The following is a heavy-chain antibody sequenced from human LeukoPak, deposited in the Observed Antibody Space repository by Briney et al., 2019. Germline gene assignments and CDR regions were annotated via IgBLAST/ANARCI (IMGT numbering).Heavy chain of an antibody. CDR1: GGSISSYY. CDR3: ARDYGDFPAYYFDY. J-gene: IGHJ4*02. V-gene: IGHV4-4*07. CDR2: IYNSGIT. D-gene: IGHD4-17*01. Sequence: PSETLSLTCTVSGGSISSYYWSWIRQPAGKGLEWIGRIYNSGITNYNPSLKSRVTMSMDTSMNQFSLKLRSATAADTAVYYCARDYGDFPAYYFDYWGQGTLVTVSS.